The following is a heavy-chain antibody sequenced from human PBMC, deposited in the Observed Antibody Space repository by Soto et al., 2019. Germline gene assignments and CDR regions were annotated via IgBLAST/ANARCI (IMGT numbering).Heavy chain of an antibody. V-gene: IGHV4-31*03. CDR1: GGSISSGGYY. J-gene: IGHJ5*02. Sequence: SETLSLTCTVSGGSISSGGYYWSWIRQHPGKGLEWIGYIYYSGSTYYNPSLKSRVTISVDTSKNQFSLKLSSVTAADTAVYYCARQVFCSGGSCYSRARFDPWGQGTLVTVSS. CDR3: ARQVFCSGGSCYSRARFDP. D-gene: IGHD2-15*01. CDR2: IYYSGST.